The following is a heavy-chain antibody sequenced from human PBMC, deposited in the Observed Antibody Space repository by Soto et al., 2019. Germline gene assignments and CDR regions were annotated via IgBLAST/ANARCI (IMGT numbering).Heavy chain of an antibody. CDR2: IIPLFGTA. D-gene: IGHD5-12*01. V-gene: IGHV1-69*01. Sequence: QVQLVQSGAEVKKPGSSVKVSCKASGGTFSTYDICWVRQAPGQGLEWMGGIIPLFGTANYAKKFQGRATIITDESTRTAYMEQRRLRSEDTAVYYCAINEGTDGYKFAYWGQGTLVTVSS. J-gene: IGHJ4*02. CDR1: GGTFSTYD. CDR3: AINEGTDGYKFAY.